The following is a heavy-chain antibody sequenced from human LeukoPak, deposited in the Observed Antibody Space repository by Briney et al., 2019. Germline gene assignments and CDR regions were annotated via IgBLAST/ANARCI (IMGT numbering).Heavy chain of an antibody. CDR3: ARGDWYFDL. J-gene: IGHJ2*01. Sequence: SETLSLTCTVSGGSVSSHYWSWIRQPPGKGLEWIGYIYYSGSTIYNPSLQSRVTFSIDTSKNQFSLKLISVTAADTAVYYCARGDWYFDLWGRGTLVTVSP. CDR1: GGSVSSHY. CDR2: IYYSGST. V-gene: IGHV4-59*02.